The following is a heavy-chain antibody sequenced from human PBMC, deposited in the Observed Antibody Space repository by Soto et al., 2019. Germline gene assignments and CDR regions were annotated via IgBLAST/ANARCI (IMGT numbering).Heavy chain of an antibody. V-gene: IGHV3-23*01. Sequence: GESLKISCAASGFTFSSYAMTWVRQAPGKGLEWVSGISGSGGSIYYADSVKGRFTISRDNSKNTLYLQMNSLRAEDTAVYYCAKYGSGWYYFDYWGQGTLVTVSS. J-gene: IGHJ4*02. CDR2: ISGSGGSI. CDR3: AKYGSGWYYFDY. D-gene: IGHD6-19*01. CDR1: GFTFSSYA.